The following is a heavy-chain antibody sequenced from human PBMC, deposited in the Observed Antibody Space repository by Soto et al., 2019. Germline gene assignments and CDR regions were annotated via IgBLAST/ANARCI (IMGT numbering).Heavy chain of an antibody. CDR3: AKVMVKNWFDP. Sequence: GGSLRLSCAASGFALSSYAMSWVRQAPGKGLEWVSAISGSGGSTYYADSVKGRFTISRDNSKNTLYLQMNSLRADDTAVYYCAKVMVKNWFDPWGQGTLVTAPQ. CDR2: ISGSGGST. V-gene: IGHV3-23*01. D-gene: IGHD5-18*01. J-gene: IGHJ5*02. CDR1: GFALSSYA.